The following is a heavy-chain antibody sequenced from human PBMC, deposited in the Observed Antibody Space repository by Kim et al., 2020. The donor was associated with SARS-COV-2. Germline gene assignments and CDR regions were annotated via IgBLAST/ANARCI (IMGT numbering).Heavy chain of an antibody. Sequence: GGSLRLSCAASGFTFSSYGMHWVRQAPGKGLEWVAVIWYDGSNKYYADSVKGRFTISRDNSKNTLYLQMNSLRAEDTAVYYCARDNWNDLYYYYYGMDVWGQGTTVTVSS. CDR1: GFTFSSYG. CDR3: ARDNWNDLYYYYYGMDV. CDR2: IWYDGSNK. V-gene: IGHV3-33*01. D-gene: IGHD1-1*01. J-gene: IGHJ6*02.